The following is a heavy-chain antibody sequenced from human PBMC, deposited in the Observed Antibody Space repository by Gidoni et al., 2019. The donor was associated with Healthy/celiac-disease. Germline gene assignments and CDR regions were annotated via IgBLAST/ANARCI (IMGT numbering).Heavy chain of an antibody. J-gene: IGHJ6*02. CDR3: ARESIAARIYYYYGMDV. V-gene: IGHV4-4*07. D-gene: IGHD6-6*01. CDR1: GGSISSYY. CDR2: LYSSGST. Sequence: QVQLQESGPGLVKPSETLSLTCTVSGGSISSYYWSWIRQPAGKGLEWIGRLYSSGSTNYNPSLKSRVTMSVDTSKNQFSLKLSSVTAADTAVYYCARESIAARIYYYYGMDVWGQGTTVTVSS.